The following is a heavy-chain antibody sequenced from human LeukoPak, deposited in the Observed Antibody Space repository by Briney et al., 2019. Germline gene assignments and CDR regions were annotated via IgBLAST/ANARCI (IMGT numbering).Heavy chain of an antibody. J-gene: IGHJ4*02. Sequence: GGSLRLSCAASGFTFSTYWMNWYRQAPGKGLEWVGNINQDASEKNYVDSVRGRFTISRDNAKNSLHLQMNSLRAEDTAVYYCATDRDNGDWQKRFDAGGQGTLVTVSS. D-gene: IGHD2-21*02. V-gene: IGHV3-7*01. CDR1: GFTFSTYW. CDR2: INQDASEK. CDR3: ATDRDNGDWQKRFDA.